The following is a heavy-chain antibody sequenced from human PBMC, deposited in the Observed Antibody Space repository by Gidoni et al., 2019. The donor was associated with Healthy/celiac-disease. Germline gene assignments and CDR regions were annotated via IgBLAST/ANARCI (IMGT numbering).Heavy chain of an antibody. Sequence: EVQLVESGGGLVKLGGSLRLPCAASGFTFSSYSMNWVRQAPGKGLEWVSSISSSSSYIYYADSVKGRFTISRDNAKNSLYLQMNSLRAEDTAVYYCARARVSGYDSIDYWGQGTLVTVSS. V-gene: IGHV3-21*01. D-gene: IGHD5-12*01. CDR1: GFTFSSYS. CDR2: ISSSSSYI. J-gene: IGHJ4*02. CDR3: ARARVSGYDSIDY.